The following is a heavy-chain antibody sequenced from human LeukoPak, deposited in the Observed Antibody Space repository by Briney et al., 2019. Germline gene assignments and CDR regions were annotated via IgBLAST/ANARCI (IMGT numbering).Heavy chain of an antibody. D-gene: IGHD3-16*02. V-gene: IGHV3-23*01. CDR1: GFTFSSYA. Sequence: PGGSLRLSCAASGFTFSSYAMSWVRQAPGKGLEWVSAISGSGGSTYYADSVKGRFTISRDNSKNTLYLQMNSLRAEDTAVYYCAKDLCDYVWGSYRSNDYWGQGTLVTVSS. CDR3: AKDLCDYVWGSYRSNDY. CDR2: ISGSGGST. J-gene: IGHJ4*02.